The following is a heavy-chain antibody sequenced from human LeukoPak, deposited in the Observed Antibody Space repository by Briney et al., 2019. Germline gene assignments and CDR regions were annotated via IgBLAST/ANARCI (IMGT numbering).Heavy chain of an antibody. Sequence: GGSLRLSCAATGFTVSTNRMIWVRQPPCKGLEWVSVIYITGSTYNADSVKGRFTLSRHNSKHTEYLQMNKQRDEDTAMYFFLSVDTTLSYKLDYWGQGTLVTVSS. CDR2: IYITGST. CDR3: LSVDTTLSYKLDY. CDR1: GFTVSTNR. V-gene: IGHV3-53*04. D-gene: IGHD1-1*01. J-gene: IGHJ4*02.